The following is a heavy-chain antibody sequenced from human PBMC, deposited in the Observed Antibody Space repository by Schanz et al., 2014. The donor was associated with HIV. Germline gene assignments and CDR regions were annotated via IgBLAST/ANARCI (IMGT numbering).Heavy chain of an antibody. CDR2: INPNSGDT. D-gene: IGHD5-12*01. J-gene: IGHJ4*02. Sequence: QVQLVQSGAEVKKPGASVKVSCKASGYTFTNYFIHWVRQAPGQGLEWMGWINPNSGDTDYAQKFQGRVTMTRDTSISTAYMELSRLRSDDTAVYYCARGAAEMATMTPWRYWGQGTLVTVSS. CDR3: ARGAAEMATMTPWRY. V-gene: IGHV1-2*02. CDR1: GYTFTNYF.